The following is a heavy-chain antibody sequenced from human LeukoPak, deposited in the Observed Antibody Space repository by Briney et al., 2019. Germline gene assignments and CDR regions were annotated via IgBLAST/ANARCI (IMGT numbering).Heavy chain of an antibody. CDR3: ARDWGYCSGGSCYRGAFDI. D-gene: IGHD2-15*01. CDR1: GYTFTGYY. CDR2: INPSGGST. J-gene: IGHJ3*02. V-gene: IGHV1-46*01. Sequence: AASVKVSCKASGYTFTGYYMHWVRQAPGQGLGWMGIINPSGGSTSYAQKFQGRVSMTRDMSTSTVFMELSSLRSEDTAVYYCARDWGYCSGGSCYRGAFDIWGQGTMVTVSS.